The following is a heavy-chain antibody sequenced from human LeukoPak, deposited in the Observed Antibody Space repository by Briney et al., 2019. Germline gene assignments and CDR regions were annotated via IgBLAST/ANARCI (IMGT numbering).Heavy chain of an antibody. CDR3: AKVRVSYGFYYFDY. D-gene: IGHD5-18*01. CDR1: GFTFSSYG. Sequence: GGSLRLSCAASGFTFSSYGMHWVRQAPGKGLEWVAFIRYDGSNKYYADSVKGRFTISRDNSKNTLYLQMNSLRAEDTAVYYCAKVRVSYGFYYFDYWGQGTLVTVSS. CDR2: IRYDGSNK. J-gene: IGHJ4*02. V-gene: IGHV3-30*02.